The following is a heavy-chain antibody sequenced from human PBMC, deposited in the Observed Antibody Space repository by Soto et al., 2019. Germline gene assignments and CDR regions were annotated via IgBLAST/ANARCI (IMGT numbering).Heavy chain of an antibody. CDR3: PRDVVPPFLIAAAPPNWFDP. CDR1: GFTFSDYA. Sequence: QVQLVESGGGVVQPGRSLRLSCAASGFTFSDYAMHWVRQAPGKGLEWVAVISYDGSNRYYADSVKGRLTISRDNSNNTFSPQWNSLRPENTAFNYLPRDVVPPFLIAAAPPNWFDPWGQGTLVTVSS. CDR2: ISYDGSNR. D-gene: IGHD6-13*01. J-gene: IGHJ5*02. V-gene: IGHV3-30-3*01.